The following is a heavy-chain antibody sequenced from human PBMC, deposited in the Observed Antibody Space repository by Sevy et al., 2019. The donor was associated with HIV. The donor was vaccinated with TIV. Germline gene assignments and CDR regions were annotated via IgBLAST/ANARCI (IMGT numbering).Heavy chain of an antibody. J-gene: IGHJ3*02. CDR2: MNPNSGNT. CDR3: ARGLRRITMIVVVTSGGAFDI. CDR1: GYTFTSYD. D-gene: IGHD3-22*01. V-gene: IGHV1-8*01. Sequence: ASVKVSCKASGYTFTSYDINWVRQATGQGLEWMGWMNPNSGNTGYAQKFQGRVTMTRNHSISTAYMGLSSLRSEETAVYYCARGLRRITMIVVVTSGGAFDIWGQGTMVTVSS.